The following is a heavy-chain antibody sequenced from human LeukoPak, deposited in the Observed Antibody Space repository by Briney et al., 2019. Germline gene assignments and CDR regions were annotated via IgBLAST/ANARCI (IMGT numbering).Heavy chain of an antibody. CDR1: GYIFTSYW. CDR2: IYPGDSDT. J-gene: IGHJ5*02. CDR3: ARLPYYDFWSGYPNWFDP. Sequence: GESLKISCKGSGYIFTSYWIGWVRQMPGKGLEWMGIIYPGDSDTRYSPSFQGQVTISADKSISTAYLQWSSLKASDTAMYYCARLPYYDFWSGYPNWFDPWGQGTLVTVSS. D-gene: IGHD3-3*01. V-gene: IGHV5-51*01.